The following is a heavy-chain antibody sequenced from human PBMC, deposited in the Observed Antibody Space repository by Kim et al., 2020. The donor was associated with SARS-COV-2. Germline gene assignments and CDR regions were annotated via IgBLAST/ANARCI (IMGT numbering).Heavy chain of an antibody. D-gene: IGHD3-3*01. CDR3: ARDYEWLFSSELIANSFGDAFDI. V-gene: IGHV4-34*01. CDR1: GGSFSGYY. Sequence: SETLSLTCAVYGGSFSGYYWSWIRQPPGKGLEWIGKINHSGSTNYNPSLKSRVTISVDTSKNQFSLKLSSVTAADKAVYYCARDYEWLFSSELIANSFGDAFDIWGQGTMVTVSS. J-gene: IGHJ3*02. CDR2: INHSGST.